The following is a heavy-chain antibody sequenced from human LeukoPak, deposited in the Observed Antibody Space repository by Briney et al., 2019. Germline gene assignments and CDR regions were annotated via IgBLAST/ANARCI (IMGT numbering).Heavy chain of an antibody. J-gene: IGHJ4*02. CDR1: GFTFSNAW. CDR3: NTDLRITIFGVTTYYFDY. CDR2: IKAKTDGGTT. Sequence: GGSLRLSCAASGFTFSNAWMSWVRQAPGKGLEWVGRIKAKTDGGTTDYAAPVKGRFTISRDDSKTTLYLQMNSLKTEDTAVYYCNTDLRITIFGVTTYYFDYWGQGTLVTVSS. D-gene: IGHD3-3*01. V-gene: IGHV3-15*01.